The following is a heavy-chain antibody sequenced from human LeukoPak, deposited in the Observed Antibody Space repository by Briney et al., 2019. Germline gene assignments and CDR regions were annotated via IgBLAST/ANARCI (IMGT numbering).Heavy chain of an antibody. V-gene: IGHV4-39*01. J-gene: IGHJ4*02. CDR2: IYYSGST. Sequence: SETLSLTCTVSGGSISSSSYYWGWIRQPPGKGLEWIGSIYYSGSTYYNPSLKSRVTISVDTSKNQFSLKLSSVTAADTAVYYCATYDYSNYVGTNYWGQGTLVTVSS. D-gene: IGHD4-11*01. CDR1: GGSISSSSYY. CDR3: ATYDYSNYVGTNY.